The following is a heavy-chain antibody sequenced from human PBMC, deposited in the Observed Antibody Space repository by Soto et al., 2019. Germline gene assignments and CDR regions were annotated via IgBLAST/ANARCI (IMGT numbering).Heavy chain of an antibody. CDR2: IGGGGATS. J-gene: IGHJ4*01. Sequence: GGSLRLSCAASGFTFNNYAMSWVRQAPGKGLEWVSTIGGGGATSYYADSVKGRFTISRDNSKNTLYLQMNSLRAEDTAVYSCAKRGGYYATRGKRYFYYWGQGTLVTVSS. V-gene: IGHV3-23*01. CDR3: AKRGGYYATRGKRYFYY. D-gene: IGHD3-10*01. CDR1: GFTFNNYA.